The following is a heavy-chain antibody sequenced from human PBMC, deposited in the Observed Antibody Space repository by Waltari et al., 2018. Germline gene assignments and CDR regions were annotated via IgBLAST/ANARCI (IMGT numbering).Heavy chain of an antibody. Sequence: VQLQESGPGLVKPSQTLSLTCTVSGGSISSGDYYWSWIRQPPGKGLEWMGYIYYSGSTYYHPSLKSRVTISVDTSKNQFSLKLSSVTAADTAVYYCAKVRRRYYGSGGRLEAFDIWGQGTMVTVSS. CDR1: GGSISSGDYY. V-gene: IGHV4-30-4*08. D-gene: IGHD3-10*01. CDR3: AKVRRRYYGSGGRLEAFDI. CDR2: IYYSGST. J-gene: IGHJ3*02.